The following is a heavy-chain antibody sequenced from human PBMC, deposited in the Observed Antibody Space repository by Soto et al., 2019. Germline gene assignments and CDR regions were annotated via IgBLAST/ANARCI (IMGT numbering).Heavy chain of an antibody. J-gene: IGHJ4*02. CDR3: ARPHYDFWSGYYTAIDY. CDR2: ISYDGSNK. CDR1: GFTFSSYA. D-gene: IGHD3-3*01. V-gene: IGHV3-30-3*01. Sequence: GGSLRLSCAASGFTFSSYAMHWVRQAPGKGLEWVAVISYDGSNKYYADSVKGRFTISRDNSKNTLYLQMNSLRAEDTALYYCARPHYDFWSGYYTAIDYWGQGTLVTVSA.